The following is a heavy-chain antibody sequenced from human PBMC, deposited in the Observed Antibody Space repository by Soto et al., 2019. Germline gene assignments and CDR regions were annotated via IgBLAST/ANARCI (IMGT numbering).Heavy chain of an antibody. CDR2: ISWNSGSI. V-gene: IGHV3-9*01. J-gene: IGHJ6*02. CDR1: GFTFDDYA. Sequence: PGGSLRLSCAASGFTFDDYAMHWVRQAPGKGLEWVSGISWNSGSIGYADSVKGRFTISRDNAKNSLYLQMNSLRAEDTALYYCARGGGSSSVLLFGYYYYYYGMDVWGQGTTVTVSS. D-gene: IGHD6-6*01. CDR3: ARGGGSSSVLLFGYYYYYYGMDV.